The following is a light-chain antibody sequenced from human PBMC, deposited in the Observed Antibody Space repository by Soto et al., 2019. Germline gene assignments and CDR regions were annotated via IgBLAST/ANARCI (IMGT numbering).Light chain of an antibody. J-gene: IGKJ1*01. Sequence: EIVLTQSPGTLSLSPGERATLSCRASQSVSSSYLAWYQQKPGQAPRLLMYGASSRATGISDRFSGSGSGKDFTLTISRLEPEDFAVYYCQQYGSSSWTFGQGTKVEIK. CDR1: QSVSSSY. V-gene: IGKV3-20*01. CDR3: QQYGSSSWT. CDR2: GAS.